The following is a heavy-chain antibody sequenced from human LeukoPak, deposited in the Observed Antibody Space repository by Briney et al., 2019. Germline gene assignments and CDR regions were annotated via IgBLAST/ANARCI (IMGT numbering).Heavy chain of an antibody. CDR1: GGSISSYY. CDR3: ARERGYTAMDWGYFDY. D-gene: IGHD5-18*01. J-gene: IGHJ4*02. CDR2: IYTSGST. V-gene: IGHV4-4*07. Sequence: SETLSLTCTVSGGSISSYYWSWIRQPAGKGLEWIGRIYTSGSTNYNPSLKSRVTMSVDTSKNQFSLKLSSVTAADTAVYYCARERGYTAMDWGYFDYWGQGTLVTVSS.